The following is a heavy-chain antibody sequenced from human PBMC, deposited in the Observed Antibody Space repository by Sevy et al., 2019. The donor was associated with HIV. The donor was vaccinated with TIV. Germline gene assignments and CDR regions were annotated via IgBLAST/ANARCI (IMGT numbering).Heavy chain of an antibody. V-gene: IGHV3-30-3*01. CDR3: DLVGAYDAFDI. Sequence: GGCLRLSCAASGFTFSSYAMHWVRQAPGKGLEWVAVISYDGSNKYYADSVKGRFTISRDNSKNTLYLQMNSLRAEATAVYYRDLVGAYDAFDIWGQGTMVTVSS. CDR2: ISYDGSNK. J-gene: IGHJ3*02. CDR1: GFTFSSYA. D-gene: IGHD1-26*01.